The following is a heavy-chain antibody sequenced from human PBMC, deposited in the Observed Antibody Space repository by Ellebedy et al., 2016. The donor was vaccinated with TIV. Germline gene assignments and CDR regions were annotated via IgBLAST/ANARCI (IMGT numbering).Heavy chain of an antibody. CDR2: IYYSGST. Sequence: VSLRLSXTVSGGSISSYYWSWIRQPPGKGLEWIGYIYYSGSTNYNPSLKSRVTISVDTSKNQFSLKLSSVTAADTAVYYCARVGQLGTPLYWYFDLWGRGTLVTVSS. J-gene: IGHJ2*01. D-gene: IGHD7-27*01. CDR3: ARVGQLGTPLYWYFDL. V-gene: IGHV4-59*01. CDR1: GGSISSYY.